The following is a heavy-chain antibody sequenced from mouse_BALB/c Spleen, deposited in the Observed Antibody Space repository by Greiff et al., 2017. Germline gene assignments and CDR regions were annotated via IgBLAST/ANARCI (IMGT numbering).Heavy chain of an antibody. CDR3: ARGGDYDSFDY. D-gene: IGHD2-4*01. Sequence: VQLKESGPGLVKPSQSLSLTCTVTGYSITSDYAWNWIRQFPGNKLEWMGYISYSGSTSYNPSLKSRISITRDTSKNQFFLQLNSVTTEDTATYYCARGGDYDSFDYWGQGTTLTVSS. V-gene: IGHV3-2*02. CDR1: GYSITSDYA. CDR2: ISYSGST. J-gene: IGHJ2*01.